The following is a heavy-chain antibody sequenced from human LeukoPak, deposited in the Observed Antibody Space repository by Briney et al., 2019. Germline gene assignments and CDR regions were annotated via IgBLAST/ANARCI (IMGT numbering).Heavy chain of an antibody. CDR2: IKSKTDGGTT. CDR1: GFTFSSYD. V-gene: IGHV3-15*01. J-gene: IGHJ4*02. Sequence: GGSLRLSCAASGFTFSSYDMTWVRQAPGKGLEWVGRIKSKTDGGTTDYAAPVKGRFTISRDDSKNTLYLQMNSLKTEDTAVYYCTTDAGLHRIYGDYGGYWGQGTLVTVSS. CDR3: TTDAGLHRIYGDYGGY. D-gene: IGHD4-17*01.